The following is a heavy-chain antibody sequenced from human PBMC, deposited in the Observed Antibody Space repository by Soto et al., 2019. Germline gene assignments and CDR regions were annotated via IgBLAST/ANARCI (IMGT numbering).Heavy chain of an antibody. CDR3: GRGVGKDVKRYSDP. CDR2: ISDSADNI. V-gene: IGHV3-23*01. J-gene: IGHJ5*02. D-gene: IGHD1-1*01. CDR1: GFTFSDYA. Sequence: PGGSLRLSCAASGFTFSDYAISWVRLAPGRGLEWVSAISDSADNIYYADSVKGRFTISRDNSKNTLDLQMNSLRADDTAVYYCGRGVGKDVKRYSDPGGKETQVTFP.